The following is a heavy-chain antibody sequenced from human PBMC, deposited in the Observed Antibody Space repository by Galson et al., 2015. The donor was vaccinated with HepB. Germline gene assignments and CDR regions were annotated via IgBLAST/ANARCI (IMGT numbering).Heavy chain of an antibody. Sequence: SLRLSCAASGFTFSSYAMHWVRQAPGKGLEWVAVISYDGSNKYYADSVKGRFTISRDNSKNTLYLQMNSLRAEDTAVYYCATSRGYSSSWCDYWGQGTLVTVSS. CDR2: ISYDGSNK. CDR3: ATSRGYSSSWCDY. V-gene: IGHV3-30-3*01. J-gene: IGHJ4*02. CDR1: GFTFSSYA. D-gene: IGHD6-13*01.